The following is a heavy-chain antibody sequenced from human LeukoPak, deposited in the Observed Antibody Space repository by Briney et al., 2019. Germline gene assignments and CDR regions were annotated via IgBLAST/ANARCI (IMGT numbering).Heavy chain of an antibody. CDR3: AKVYNWNDMGAFDI. V-gene: IGHV3-9*01. J-gene: IGHJ3*02. D-gene: IGHD1-1*01. CDR1: GFTFDDYA. CDR2: ISWNSGSI. Sequence: PGRSLRLSCAASGFTFDDYAMHWVRQAPGKGLEWVSGISWNSGSIGYADSVKGRFTISRDNAKNSLYLQMNGLRAEDTALYYCAKVYNWNDMGAFDIWGQGTMVTVSS.